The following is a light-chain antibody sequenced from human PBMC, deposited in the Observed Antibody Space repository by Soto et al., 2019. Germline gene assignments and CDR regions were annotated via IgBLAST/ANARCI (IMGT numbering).Light chain of an antibody. CDR2: HAS. CDR1: QSISSW. V-gene: IGKV1-5*01. CDR3: QESYSNLTT. J-gene: IGKJ5*01. Sequence: DIQMPQSTYTLSAFLGDRVTITCRAIQSISSWLAWYQXKXGKXPKFXIHHASNLKSAVPSTVSGXGAGTEFTITIGRLQPQDFATYYPQESYSNLTTFPQWRGLEIK.